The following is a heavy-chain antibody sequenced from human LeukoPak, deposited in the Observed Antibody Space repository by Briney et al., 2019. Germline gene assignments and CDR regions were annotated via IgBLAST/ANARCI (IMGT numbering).Heavy chain of an antibody. CDR1: GGSFSGYY. CDR3: ARRFLYYYYGMDV. Sequence: SETLSLTCAVYGGSFSGYYWSWIRQPPGKGLEWIGEINHSGSTNYNPSLKSRVTISVDTSKNQFSLKLSSVTAADTAVYYCARRFLYYYYGMDVWGQGTRSPSP. V-gene: IGHV4-34*01. D-gene: IGHD2-21*01. J-gene: IGHJ6*02. CDR2: INHSGST.